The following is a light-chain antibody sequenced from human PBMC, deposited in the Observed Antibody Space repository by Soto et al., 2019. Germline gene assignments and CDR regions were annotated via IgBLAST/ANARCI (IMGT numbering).Light chain of an antibody. J-gene: IGLJ1*01. CDR2: DVS. CDR1: RSDVGGYNY. Sequence: QSVLTQPRSVSGSPGQSVTIYCTGTRSDVGGYNYVSWYQQHPGKAPKVMIYDVSERPSGVPDRFSGSKSGNKASLTISGLQAEDEADYYCWSYAGSQMYVLGTGTKLTVL. CDR3: WSYAGSQMYV. V-gene: IGLV2-11*01.